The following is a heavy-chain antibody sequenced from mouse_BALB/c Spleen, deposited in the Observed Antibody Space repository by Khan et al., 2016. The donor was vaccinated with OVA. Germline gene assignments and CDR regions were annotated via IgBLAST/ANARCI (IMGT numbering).Heavy chain of an antibody. J-gene: IGHJ4*01. CDR3: VRLWLRYAMDC. CDR1: GFTFNTYA. V-gene: IGHV10-1*02. D-gene: IGHD2-2*01. CDR2: IRSKSNNYAT. Sequence: EVKLEESGGGLVQPKGSLKLSCAASGFTFNTYAMNWVRQAPGKGLEWVARIRSKSNNYATYYADSVKDRFTISRDDSQSMLYLQMNNLKTEDTAMYYCVRLWLRYAMDCWGQGTSVTVSS.